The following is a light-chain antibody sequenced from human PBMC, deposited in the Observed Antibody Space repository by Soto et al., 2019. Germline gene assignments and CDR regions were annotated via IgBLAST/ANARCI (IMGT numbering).Light chain of an antibody. J-gene: IGKJ1*01. CDR1: QSVSSSY. Sequence: EIVLTQSPGTLSLSPGERATLSCRASQSVSSSYLGWYQQKPGQAPRLLISGASNRATGIPDRFSGSGSGTEFTLTISRLEPEDFAVYYCQQYGGSPQTFGQGTKVEI. V-gene: IGKV3-20*01. CDR3: QQYGGSPQT. CDR2: GAS.